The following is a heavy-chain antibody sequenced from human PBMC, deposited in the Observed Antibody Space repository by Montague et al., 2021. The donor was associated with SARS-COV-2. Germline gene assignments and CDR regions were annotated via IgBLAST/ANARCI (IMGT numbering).Heavy chain of an antibody. Sequence: SETLSLTCTVSGGSISSYYWSWIRQPPGKGLEWIGYIYYSGNTNYNPSLKSRVTISVDTSKNQFSLKLSSVTAADTAVYYCARVPFVGSPFMNYCYGMDVWGQGTTVTVSS. D-gene: IGHD3-10*01. CDR3: ARVPFVGSPFMNYCYGMDV. CDR1: GGSISSYY. CDR2: IYYSGNT. J-gene: IGHJ6*02. V-gene: IGHV4-59*01.